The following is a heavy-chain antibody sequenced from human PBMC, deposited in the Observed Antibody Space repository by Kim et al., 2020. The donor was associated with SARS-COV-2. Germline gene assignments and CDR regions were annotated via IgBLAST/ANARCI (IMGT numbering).Heavy chain of an antibody. CDR3: ASRRGTTGAFDI. J-gene: IGHJ3*02. Sequence: NYNPSLKSRVTISIDTSKNQLSLKLSSVAAADTAVYYCASRRGTTGAFDIWGQGTMVTVSS. D-gene: IGHD4-17*01. V-gene: IGHV4-34*01.